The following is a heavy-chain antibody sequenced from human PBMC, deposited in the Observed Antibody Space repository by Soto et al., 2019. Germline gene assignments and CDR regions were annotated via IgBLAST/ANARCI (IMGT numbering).Heavy chain of an antibody. D-gene: IGHD1-1*01. V-gene: IGHV3-30-3*01. CDR1: GFTFSTFA. Sequence: QAQLVESGGGVVQPGRSLRLSCAASGFTFSTFAMHWVRQAPGKGLEWVAVMSYDESNEYYADSVKGRFTISRDNSKNTLYLQMNSLRHEDTAVYYCARSQMERRRYGMDVWGQGTTVTVSS. CDR2: MSYDESNE. J-gene: IGHJ6*02. CDR3: ARSQMERRRYGMDV.